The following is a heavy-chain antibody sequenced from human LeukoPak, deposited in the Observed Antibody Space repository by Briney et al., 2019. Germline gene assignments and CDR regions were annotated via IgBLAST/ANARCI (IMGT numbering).Heavy chain of an antibody. D-gene: IGHD3-10*01. V-gene: IGHV3-48*02. CDR1: GFTFSSYG. CDR3: ARGWYYGPYYFDY. Sequence: GGSLRLSCAASGFTFSSYGMSWVRQAPGKGLEWISYISSGSTTISYADSVKGRFTISRDNAKNSLYLQMNSLRDEDTAVYYCARGWYYGPYYFDYWGQGTLVTVSS. J-gene: IGHJ4*02. CDR2: ISSGSTTI.